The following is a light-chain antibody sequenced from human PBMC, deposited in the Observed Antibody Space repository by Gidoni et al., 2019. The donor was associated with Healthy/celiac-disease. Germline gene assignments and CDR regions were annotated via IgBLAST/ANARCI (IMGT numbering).Light chain of an antibody. V-gene: IGLV2-14*01. J-gene: IGLJ2*01. CDR3: SSYTSSSTLVV. Sequence: QSALTQPASVSGSPGPSITISCTGTSSDVGGYNSVSWYQQHPGKAPKLMIYEVSNRPSGVSNRVSGSKSGNTASLTISGLQAEDEADYYCSSYTSSSTLVVFGGGTKLTVL. CDR1: SSDVGGYNS. CDR2: EVS.